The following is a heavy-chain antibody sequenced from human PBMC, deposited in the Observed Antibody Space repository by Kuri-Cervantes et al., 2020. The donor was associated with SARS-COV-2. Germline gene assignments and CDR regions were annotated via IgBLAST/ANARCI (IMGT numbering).Heavy chain of an antibody. J-gene: IGHJ4*02. Sequence: SVKVSCKASVCTFSSYAISWVRQAPGQGLEWMGGIIPIFGTANYAQKFQGRVTITADKSTSTAYMELSSLRSEDTAVYYCASGMKRGYSYGTDLYWGQGTLVTVSS. D-gene: IGHD5-18*01. CDR1: VCTFSSYA. V-gene: IGHV1-69*06. CDR3: ASGMKRGYSYGTDLY. CDR2: IIPIFGTA.